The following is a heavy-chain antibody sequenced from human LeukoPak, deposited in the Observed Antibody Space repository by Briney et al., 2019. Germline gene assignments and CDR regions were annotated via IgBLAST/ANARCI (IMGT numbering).Heavy chain of an antibody. CDR3: AKSNSGSYYYFDY. Sequence: GGSLRLSCAASGFTFSTYAMSWVRQAPGKGLEWVSTISGSGVSTYYADSVKGRFTITRDNSKNTLYLQMNSLRAEDTAIYYCAKSNSGSYYYFDYWGQGTLGTVSS. CDR2: ISGSGVST. V-gene: IGHV3-23*01. D-gene: IGHD1-26*01. J-gene: IGHJ4*02. CDR1: GFTFSTYA.